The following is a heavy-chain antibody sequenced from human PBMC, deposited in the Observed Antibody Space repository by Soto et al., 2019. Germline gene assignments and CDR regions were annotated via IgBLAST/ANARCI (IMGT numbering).Heavy chain of an antibody. J-gene: IGHJ6*02. CDR1: GFTFSSYG. V-gene: IGHV3-33*01. CDR3: ARGRPTYYYGSGSYIGMDV. CDR2: IWYDGSNK. Sequence: GGSLRLSCAASGFTFSSYGMHWVRQAPGKGLEWVAVIWYDGSNKYYADSVKGRFTISRDNSKNTLYLQMNSLRAEDTAVYYCARGRPTYYYGSGSYIGMDVWGQGTTVTVSS. D-gene: IGHD3-10*01.